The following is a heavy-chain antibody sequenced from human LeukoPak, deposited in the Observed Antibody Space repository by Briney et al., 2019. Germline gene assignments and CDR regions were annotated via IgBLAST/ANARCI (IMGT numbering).Heavy chain of an antibody. Sequence: ASVKVSCKASGYTFTSYGISWVRQAPGQGLEWMGWINPNSGGTNYAQKFQGRVTMTRDTSISTAYMELSRLRSDDTAVYYCARFSSSWYYFDYWGQGTLVTVSS. CDR2: INPNSGGT. J-gene: IGHJ4*02. V-gene: IGHV1-2*02. CDR1: GYTFTSYG. CDR3: ARFSSSWYYFDY. D-gene: IGHD6-13*01.